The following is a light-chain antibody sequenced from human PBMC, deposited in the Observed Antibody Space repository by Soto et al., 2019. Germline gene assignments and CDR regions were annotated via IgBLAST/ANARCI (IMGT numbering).Light chain of an antibody. Sequence: EIVMTQSPANLSVSPGERATLSCRASQSVSSTLAWYQQIPGQAPRLLLYGTSTRATGIPARFSGSGSGTEFTLTISSLQSEDFAFYYCQQYYQWPLTFGGGTKVEVK. CDR3: QQYYQWPLT. V-gene: IGKV3-15*01. J-gene: IGKJ4*01. CDR1: QSVSST. CDR2: GTS.